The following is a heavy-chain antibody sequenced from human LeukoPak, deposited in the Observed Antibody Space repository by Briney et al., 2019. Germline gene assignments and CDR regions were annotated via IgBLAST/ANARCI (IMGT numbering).Heavy chain of an antibody. D-gene: IGHD3-3*01. V-gene: IGHV3-7*01. J-gene: IGHJ4*02. Sequence: SGGSLRLSCAASGFTFSSYAMSWVRQAPGKGLEWVANINQDGTEKYYVDSVKGRFTISRDNAKNSLYLQMSSLRAEDTAVYYCARQGFWSGYYFDYWGQGTLVTVSS. CDR3: ARQGFWSGYYFDY. CDR1: GFTFSSYA. CDR2: INQDGTEK.